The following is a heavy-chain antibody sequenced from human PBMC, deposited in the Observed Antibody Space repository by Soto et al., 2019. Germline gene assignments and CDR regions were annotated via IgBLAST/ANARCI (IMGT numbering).Heavy chain of an antibody. CDR1: GGSISSSSYY. D-gene: IGHD6-6*01. J-gene: IGHJ3*02. CDR2: IYYSGST. Sequence: SETLSLTCTVSGGSISSSSYYWGWIRQPPGKGLEWIGSIYYSGSTYYNPSLKSRVTISVDTSTNQFSLKLSSVTAADTAVYYGARRNGGSSSNRKAFDIWGQGTMVTVSS. CDR3: ARRNGGSSSNRKAFDI. V-gene: IGHV4-39*01.